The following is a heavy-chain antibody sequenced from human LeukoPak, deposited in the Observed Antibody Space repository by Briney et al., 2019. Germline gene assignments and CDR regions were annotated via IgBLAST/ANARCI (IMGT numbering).Heavy chain of an antibody. CDR1: GFTFSSYS. Sequence: GGSLRLSCAASGFTFSSYSMNWVRQAPGKGLEWVSSISSSSSYIYYADSVKGRFTISRDNAKNSLYLQMNSLRAEDTAVYYCARGWFGELHMYYFDYWGQGTLVTVSS. CDR3: ARGWFGELHMYYFDY. V-gene: IGHV3-21*04. J-gene: IGHJ4*02. CDR2: ISSSSSYI. D-gene: IGHD3-10*01.